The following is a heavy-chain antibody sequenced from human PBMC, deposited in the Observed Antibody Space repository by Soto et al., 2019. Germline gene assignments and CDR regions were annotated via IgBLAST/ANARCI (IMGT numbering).Heavy chain of an antibody. J-gene: IGHJ4*02. CDR3: TSARSSVEPGGFVEN. V-gene: IGHV3-7*03. Sequence: EVQLEESGGGLVQPGGSLRLSCTASKFFISSSRMSWVRQAPGKGLEWVANIKEDGGLRRYVDSVKGRFTISRDNGKNSVYLQMNSLRADDTAVYYCTSARSSVEPGGFVENWGQGTLVTVSS. D-gene: IGHD2-15*01. CDR1: KFFISSSR. CDR2: IKEDGGLR.